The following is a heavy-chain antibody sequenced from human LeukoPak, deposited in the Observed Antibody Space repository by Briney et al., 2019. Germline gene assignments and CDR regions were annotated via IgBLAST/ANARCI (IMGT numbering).Heavy chain of an antibody. V-gene: IGHV3-53*01. CDR1: GFTVSGNY. Sequence: PGGSLRLSCAAPGFTVSGNYMSWVRQAPGKGLEWVSVIYSGGSTYYADSVKGRFTISRDNSKNTLYLQMNSLRAEDTAVYYCARNGRGIAAADWFGPWGQGTLVTVSS. J-gene: IGHJ5*02. CDR3: ARNGRGIAAADWFGP. CDR2: IYSGGST. D-gene: IGHD6-13*01.